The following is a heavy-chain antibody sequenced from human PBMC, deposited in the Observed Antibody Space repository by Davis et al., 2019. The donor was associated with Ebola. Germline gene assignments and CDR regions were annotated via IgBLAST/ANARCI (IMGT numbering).Heavy chain of an antibody. Sequence: MPSETLSLTCTVSGDSISSSSYYWGWIRQPPGRGLEWIGSIFYSGSTYYNSSLQSRVTMSLDTSEHQFSLKLSSVTAADTAVYYCAREFHYWGQGTLVTVSS. J-gene: IGHJ4*02. CDR1: GDSISSSSYY. V-gene: IGHV4-39*07. CDR2: IFYSGST. CDR3: AREFHY.